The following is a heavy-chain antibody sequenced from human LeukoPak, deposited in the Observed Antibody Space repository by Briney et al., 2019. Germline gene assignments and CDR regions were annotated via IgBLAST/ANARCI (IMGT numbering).Heavy chain of an antibody. J-gene: IGHJ4*02. Sequence: SETLSLTCAVYGGSFSGYYWSWIRQPPGKGLEWIGEINHSGSTNYNPSLKSRVTISVDTSKNQFSLKLSSVTAADTAVYYCARGSEVQVAGNIDYWGQGTLVTVSS. CDR1: GGSFSGYY. CDR2: INHSGST. D-gene: IGHD1/OR15-1a*01. V-gene: IGHV4-34*01. CDR3: ARGSEVQVAGNIDY.